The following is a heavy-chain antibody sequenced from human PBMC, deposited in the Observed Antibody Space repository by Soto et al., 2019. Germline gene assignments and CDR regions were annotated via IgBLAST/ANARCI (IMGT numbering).Heavy chain of an antibody. D-gene: IGHD3-3*01. CDR1: GGTFSSYA. CDR2: IIPIFGTA. V-gene: IGHV1-69*13. Sequence: ASVKVSCKASGGTFSSYAISWVRQAPGQGLEWMGGIIPIFGTANYAQKFQGRVTITADESTSTAYMELCSLRSEDTAVYYCASLYDFWSGPYYYGMDVWGQGTTVTVSS. J-gene: IGHJ6*02. CDR3: ASLYDFWSGPYYYGMDV.